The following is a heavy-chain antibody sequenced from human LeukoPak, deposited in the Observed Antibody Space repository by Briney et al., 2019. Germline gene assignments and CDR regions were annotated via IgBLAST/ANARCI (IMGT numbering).Heavy chain of an antibody. J-gene: IGHJ4*02. V-gene: IGHV4-59*01. D-gene: IGHD6-19*01. CDR1: GGSISSYY. Sequence: SETLSLTCTVSGGSISSYYWSWIRQPPGKGLEWIGYIYYSGSTNYNPSLKSRVTISVDTSKNQFSLKLSSVTAADTAVYYCARELSSGWSGYYFDYWGQGTLLTVSS. CDR3: ARELSSGWSGYYFDY. CDR2: IYYSGST.